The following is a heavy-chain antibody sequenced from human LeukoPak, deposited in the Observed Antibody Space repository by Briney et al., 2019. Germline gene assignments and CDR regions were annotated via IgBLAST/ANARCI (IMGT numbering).Heavy chain of an antibody. V-gene: IGHV4-4*09. Sequence: SETLSLTCTVSGGSICSYYWSWIRQPPGKGLEWIGYIYTSGSTNYNPSLKSLVTISVDTSKNQFSLKLSSVTAADTAVYYCARVQTIGYCSSTSCYRTFDIWGQGTMVTVSS. CDR1: GGSICSYY. CDR3: ARVQTIGYCSSTSCYRTFDI. J-gene: IGHJ3*02. CDR2: IYTSGST. D-gene: IGHD2-2*01.